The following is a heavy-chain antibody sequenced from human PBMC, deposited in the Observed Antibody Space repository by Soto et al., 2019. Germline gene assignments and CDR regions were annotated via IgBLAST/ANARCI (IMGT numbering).Heavy chain of an antibody. CDR1: GFTFSNAW. V-gene: IGHV3-15*01. CDR2: IKSKTDGGTT. Sequence: GGSLRLSCAASGFTFSNAWMSWVRQAPGKGLEWVGRIKSKTDGGTTDYAAPVKGRFTISRDDSKNTLYLQMNSLKTEDTAVYYCTPLGYYYGSGSYFYFDYWGQGTLVTVSS. CDR3: TPLGYYYGSGSYFYFDY. D-gene: IGHD3-10*01. J-gene: IGHJ4*02.